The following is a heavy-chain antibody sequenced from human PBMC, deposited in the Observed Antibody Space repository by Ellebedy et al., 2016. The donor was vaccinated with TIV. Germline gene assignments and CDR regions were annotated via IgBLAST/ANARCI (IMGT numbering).Heavy chain of an antibody. J-gene: IGHJ5*02. CDR2: ISAYNGNT. V-gene: IGHV1-18*01. CDR1: GYTFTSYG. D-gene: IGHD3-3*01. Sequence: AASVKVSCKASGYTFTSYGISWVRQAPGQGLEWMGWISAYNGNTNYAQKLQGRVTMTTDTSTSTAYMELRSLRSDDTAVYYCAREEGITIFGVVITTSWFDPWGQGTLVTVSS. CDR3: AREEGITIFGVVITTSWFDP.